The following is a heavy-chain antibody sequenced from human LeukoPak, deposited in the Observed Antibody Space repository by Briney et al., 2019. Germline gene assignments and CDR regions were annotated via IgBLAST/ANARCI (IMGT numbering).Heavy chain of an antibody. CDR1: GFTFSSYA. Sequence: GGSLRLSCAASGFTFSSYAMTWVRQAPGKGLVWVSRTNTDGSSTTYADSVKGRFTISRDNAKNTLYLQMNSLRAEDTAVYYCARDSAYCGGDCYLFDIWGQGTMVTVSS. CDR3: ARDSAYCGGDCYLFDI. CDR2: TNTDGSST. D-gene: IGHD2-21*01. V-gene: IGHV3-74*01. J-gene: IGHJ3*02.